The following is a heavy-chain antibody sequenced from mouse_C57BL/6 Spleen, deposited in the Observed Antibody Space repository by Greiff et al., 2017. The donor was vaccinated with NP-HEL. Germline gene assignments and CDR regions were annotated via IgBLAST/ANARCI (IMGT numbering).Heavy chain of an antibody. D-gene: IGHD1-1*01. V-gene: IGHV1-82*01. J-gene: IGHJ4*01. Sequence: QVQLQQSGPELVKPGASVKISCKASGYAFSSSWMNWVKQRPGKGLEWIGRIYPGDGDTNYNGKFKGKATLTADKSSSTAYMQLSSLTSEDSAVYVCARRPGITTVVATDYYAMDYWGQGTSVTVSS. CDR3: ARRPGITTVVATDYYAMDY. CDR1: GYAFSSSW. CDR2: IYPGDGDT.